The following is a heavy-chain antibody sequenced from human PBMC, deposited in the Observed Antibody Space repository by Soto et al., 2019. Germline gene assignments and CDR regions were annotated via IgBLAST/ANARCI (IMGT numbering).Heavy chain of an antibody. Sequence: PGGSLRLSCAASGFTFSSFWMYWVRQAPGKGLEWVGFIRSKAYGGTTEYAASVKGRFTISRDDSKSIAYLQMNSLKTEDTAVYYCTYYYDSSGYGPYYYGMDVWGQGTTVTVSS. J-gene: IGHJ6*02. CDR3: TYYYDSSGYGPYYYGMDV. CDR1: GFTFSSFW. CDR2: IRSKAYGGTT. V-gene: IGHV3-49*04. D-gene: IGHD3-22*01.